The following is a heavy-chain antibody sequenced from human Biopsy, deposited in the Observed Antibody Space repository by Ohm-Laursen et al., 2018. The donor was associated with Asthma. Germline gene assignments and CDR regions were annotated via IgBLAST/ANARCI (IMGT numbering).Heavy chain of an antibody. V-gene: IGHV1-69*01. Sequence: SSVKVSCKVSGDSFSNHAISWVRQAPGQGLEWMGGLIPVLGTPDHAQMFEGRVTITADESTSTAYMELSSLSSEDTAMYYCARGYSGSDRIVYYYSGLEVWGQGTTVTVSS. CDR1: GDSFSNHA. CDR2: LIPVLGTP. D-gene: IGHD5-12*01. J-gene: IGHJ6*02. CDR3: ARGYSGSDRIVYYYSGLEV.